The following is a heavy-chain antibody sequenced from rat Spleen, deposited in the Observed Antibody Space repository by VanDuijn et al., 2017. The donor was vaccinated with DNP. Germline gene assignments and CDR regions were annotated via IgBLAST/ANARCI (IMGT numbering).Heavy chain of an antibody. CDR3: ARHYSSYSYFDF. Sequence: EVQLVESGGGLVQPGRSLKLSCAVSGITFSDHNMAWVRQAPKKSLEWVATISYNGGSPYYRDSVKGRFTLSRDNAENTVYLQMNSLRSEDTATYYCARHYSSYSYFDFWGPGTMVTVSS. CDR2: ISYNGGSP. J-gene: IGHJ1*01. CDR1: GITFSDHN. V-gene: IGHV5-7*01. D-gene: IGHD1-2*01.